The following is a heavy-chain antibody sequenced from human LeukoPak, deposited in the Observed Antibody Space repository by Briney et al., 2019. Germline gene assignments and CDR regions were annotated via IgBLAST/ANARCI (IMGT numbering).Heavy chain of an antibody. CDR1: GGTFSSYA. Sequence: SVKVSCKASGGTFSSYAISWVRQAPGQGLEWMGGIIPIFGTANYAQKFQGRVTITTDESTSTAYMELSSLRSEDTAVYYCARSIPRTTYYYYYYMDVWGKGTTVTVSS. D-gene: IGHD1-7*01. J-gene: IGHJ6*03. CDR2: IIPIFGTA. CDR3: ARSIPRTTYYYYYYMDV. V-gene: IGHV1-69*05.